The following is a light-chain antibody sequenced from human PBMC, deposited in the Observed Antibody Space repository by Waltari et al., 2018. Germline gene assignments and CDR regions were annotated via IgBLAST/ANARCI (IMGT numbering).Light chain of an antibody. Sequence: DIQLTQSPSFLSASVGDRVTITCRASQGISSHLAWYQKKPGKAPKLLIYGASTLGSGVPSGFSGGGSGTEFTLKISSLQPEDFATYYCQQHNSYPITFGQGTRLEIK. CDR1: QGISSH. J-gene: IGKJ5*01. CDR2: GAS. V-gene: IGKV1-9*01. CDR3: QQHNSYPIT.